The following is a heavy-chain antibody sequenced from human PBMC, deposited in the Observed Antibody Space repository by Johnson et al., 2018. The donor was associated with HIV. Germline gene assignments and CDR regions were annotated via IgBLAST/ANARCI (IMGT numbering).Heavy chain of an antibody. CDR3: LLGQDGGGI. D-gene: IGHD3-16*01. J-gene: IGHJ3*02. CDR1: GFTFSSYG. Sequence: VQLVESGGGVVQPGGSLRLSCAASGFTFSSYGMHWVRQAPGKGLEWVANIKQDGSEKYYVDSVKGRFTISRDNAEKSLFLQMNSLRAEDTAMYYVLLGQDGGGIWGQGTMVTVSS. CDR2: IKQDGSEK. V-gene: IGHV3-7*01.